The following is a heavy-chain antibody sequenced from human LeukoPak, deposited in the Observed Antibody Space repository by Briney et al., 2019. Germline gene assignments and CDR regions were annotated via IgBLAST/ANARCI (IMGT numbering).Heavy chain of an antibody. CDR1: GFTFSSYE. Sequence: PGGSLRLSCAASGFTFSSYEMNWVRQAPGKGLEWVSYISSSGSTIYYADSVKGRFTISRDNAKNSLSLQMNSLRAEDTAVYYCASRRGYCSSTSCYTGAFDIWGQGTMVTVSS. V-gene: IGHV3-48*03. CDR3: ASRRGYCSSTSCYTGAFDI. J-gene: IGHJ3*02. D-gene: IGHD2-2*02. CDR2: ISSSGSTI.